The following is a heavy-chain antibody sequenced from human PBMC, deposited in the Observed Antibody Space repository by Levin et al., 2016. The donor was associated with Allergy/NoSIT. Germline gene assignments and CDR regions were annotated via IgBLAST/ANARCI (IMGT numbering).Heavy chain of an antibody. CDR2: ISDSSSYI. J-gene: IGHJ4*02. CDR3: ARDRDGFSTFDY. CDR1: GFTFRSYT. D-gene: IGHD5-24*01. Sequence: LSLTCAASGFTFRSYTMNWVRQAPGRGLEWVSSISDSSSYIYYADSVKGRFTISRDNAKNSLYLQMNSLRAEDTAVYYCARDRDGFSTFDYWGQGTLVTVSS. V-gene: IGHV3-21*01.